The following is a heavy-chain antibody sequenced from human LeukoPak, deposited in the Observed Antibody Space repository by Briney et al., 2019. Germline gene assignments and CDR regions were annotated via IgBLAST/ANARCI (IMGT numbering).Heavy chain of an antibody. V-gene: IGHV4-31*03. CDR1: GGSISSGGSR. CDR2: IYYSGST. J-gene: IGHJ4*02. Sequence: NSSETLSLTCNVSGGSISSGGSRWSWIRQHPGKGLGWIGYIYYSGSTYYNPSLESRLTMSVDTSKNQFSLHLTSVTAADTAVYYCARDWGTYFDYWGQGTLVTVSS. CDR3: ARDWGTYFDY. D-gene: IGHD7-27*01.